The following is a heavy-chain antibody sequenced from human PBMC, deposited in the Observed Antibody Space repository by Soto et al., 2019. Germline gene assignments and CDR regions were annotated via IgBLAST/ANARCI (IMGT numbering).Heavy chain of an antibody. D-gene: IGHD3-3*01. CDR1: GGTISGYY. Sequence: SETLSLTCSGSGGTISGYYWTWIRQPAGKGLEWIGRIYSSGNTKYNPSLQSRVTMSLDTSNNQFSLRLTSVTAADTAVYYCARGQRFSDWFDPWGQGTLVSLL. J-gene: IGHJ5*02. V-gene: IGHV4-4*07. CDR2: IYSSGNT. CDR3: ARGQRFSDWFDP.